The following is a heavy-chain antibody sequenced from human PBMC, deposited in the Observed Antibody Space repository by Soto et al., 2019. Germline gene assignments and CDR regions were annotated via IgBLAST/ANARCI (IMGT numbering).Heavy chain of an antibody. CDR1: GGSITNYY. CDR3: TTEAYDNSGSLAFDI. CDR2: IFHTGTT. Sequence: SETLSLTCTVSGGSITNYYYSWIRQPPGKGLEWIGYIFHTGTTSYNPSLKSRVTLSVDTSQSQFPLKLNSVTAADTAVYYCTTEAYDNSGSLAFDIWGPGTLVTVS. D-gene: IGHD3-22*01. J-gene: IGHJ3*02. V-gene: IGHV4-59*08.